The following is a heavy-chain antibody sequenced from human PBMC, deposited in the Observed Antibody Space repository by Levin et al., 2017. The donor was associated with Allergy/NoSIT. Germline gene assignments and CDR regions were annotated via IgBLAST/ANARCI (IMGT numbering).Heavy chain of an antibody. CDR2: ITSSGGST. D-gene: IGHD6-19*01. CDR3: AKGPYGSGCPYFDY. Sequence: GGSLRLSCTASGFYFSSYAMGWVRQAPGKGLEWVSIITSSGGSTYYADSVKGQFTISRDNSKNTLYLEMNSLRAQDTAVYYCAKGPYGSGCPYFDYWGQGTLVTVSS. CDR1: GFYFSSYA. V-gene: IGHV3-23*01. J-gene: IGHJ4*02.